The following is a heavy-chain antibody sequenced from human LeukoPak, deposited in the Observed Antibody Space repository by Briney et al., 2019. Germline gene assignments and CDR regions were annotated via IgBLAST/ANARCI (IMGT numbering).Heavy chain of an antibody. V-gene: IGHV1-2*02. CDR2: INPNSGGT. D-gene: IGHD6-6*01. CDR3: ARTRSSSYDFDY. Sequence: ASVKVSCKASGYTFTGHYMHWVRQAPGQGLEWMGWINPNSGGTNYAQKFQGRVTMTRDTSISTAYMELSRLRSDDTAVYYCARTRSSSYDFDYWGQGTLVTVSS. CDR1: GYTFTGHY. J-gene: IGHJ4*02.